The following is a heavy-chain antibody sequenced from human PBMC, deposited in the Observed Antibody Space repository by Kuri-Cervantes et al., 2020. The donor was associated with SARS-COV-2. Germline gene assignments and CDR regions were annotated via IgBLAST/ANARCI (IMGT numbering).Heavy chain of an antibody. V-gene: IGHV1-18*01. CDR1: GYTFTSYG. CDR3: ARLSSGYYYPNEEGSYNWFDP. Sequence: ASVKVSCKASGYTFTSYGISWVRQAPGQGLEWMGWISAYNGNTNYAQKLQGRVTMTTDTSTSTAYMELRSLRSDDTAVYYCARLSSGYYYPNEEGSYNWFDPWGQGTLVTVSS. D-gene: IGHD3-22*01. CDR2: ISAYNGNT. J-gene: IGHJ5*02.